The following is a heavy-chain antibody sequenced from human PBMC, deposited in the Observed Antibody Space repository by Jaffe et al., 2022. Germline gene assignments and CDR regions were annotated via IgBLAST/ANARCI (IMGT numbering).Heavy chain of an antibody. CDR3: ARQGILTGYYLDY. CDR2: IYHSGST. J-gene: IGHJ4*02. CDR1: GYSISSGYY. V-gene: IGHV4-38-2*01. D-gene: IGHD3-9*01. Sequence: QVQLQESGPGLVKPSETLSLTCAVSGYSISSGYYWGWIRQPPGKGLEWIGSIYHSGSTYYNPSLKSRVTISVDTSKNQFSLKLSSVTAADTAVYYCARQGILTGYYLDYWGQGTLVTVSS.